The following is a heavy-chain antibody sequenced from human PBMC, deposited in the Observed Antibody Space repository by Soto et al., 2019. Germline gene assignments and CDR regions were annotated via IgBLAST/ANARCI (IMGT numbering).Heavy chain of an antibody. V-gene: IGHV4-59*11. Sequence: AATLSLTFTVSVCSIIRHYWSWIRPPPGKGLEWIGYIYYSGSTNYNPSLKSRVTISVDTSKNQFSLKLSSVTAADTAVYYCARAVAVAGPLRYWGQGTLVNVSA. CDR3: ARAVAVAGPLRY. D-gene: IGHD6-19*01. CDR1: VCSIIRHY. CDR2: IYYSGST. J-gene: IGHJ4*02.